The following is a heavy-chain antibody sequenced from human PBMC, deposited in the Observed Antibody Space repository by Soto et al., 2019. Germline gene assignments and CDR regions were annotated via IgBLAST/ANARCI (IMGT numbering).Heavy chain of an antibody. D-gene: IGHD4-17*01. CDR3: TFTVTTFWPDY. J-gene: IGHJ4*02. CDR2: IRSKANSYAT. V-gene: IGHV3-73*01. CDR1: GFTFSGSA. Sequence: PGVSLRLSCAASGFTFSGSAMHWVRQPSGKGLEWVGRIRSKANSYATPYAASVRGRFTISRDDSKNTANLQMNSLKTEDTAVYYCTFTVTTFWPDYCGQGSLVRVSS.